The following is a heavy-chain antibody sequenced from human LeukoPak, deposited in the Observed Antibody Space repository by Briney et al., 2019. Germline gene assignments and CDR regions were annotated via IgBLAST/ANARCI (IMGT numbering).Heavy chain of an antibody. Sequence: GGSLRLSCAASGFTFSSYAMSWVRQAPGKGLEWVSSISSSSSYIYYADSVKGRFTISRDNAKNSLYLQMNSLRAEDTAVYYCARVPPVGYDFWSTDYWGQGTLVTVSS. CDR2: ISSSSSYI. CDR1: GFTFSSYA. CDR3: ARVPPVGYDFWSTDY. D-gene: IGHD3-3*01. J-gene: IGHJ4*02. V-gene: IGHV3-21*01.